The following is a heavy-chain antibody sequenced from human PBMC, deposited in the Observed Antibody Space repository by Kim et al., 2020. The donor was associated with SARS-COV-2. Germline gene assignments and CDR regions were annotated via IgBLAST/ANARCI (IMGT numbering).Heavy chain of an antibody. CDR1: GYSFTSYW. D-gene: IGHD2-2*01. J-gene: IGHJ6*02. CDR2: IYPGDSDT. CDR3: ARQVGVPAAMGGYYYGMDV. V-gene: IGHV5-51*01. Sequence: GESLKISCKGSGYSFTSYWIGWVRQMPGKGLEWMGIIYPGDSDTRYSPSFQGQVTISADKSISTAYLQWSSLKASDTAMYYCARQVGVPAAMGGYYYGMDVWGQGTTVTVSS.